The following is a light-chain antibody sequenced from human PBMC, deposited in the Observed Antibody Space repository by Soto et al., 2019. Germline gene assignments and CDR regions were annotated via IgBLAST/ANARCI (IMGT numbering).Light chain of an antibody. V-gene: IGKV3-15*01. CDR2: EAS. CDR3: QQYNKWPMYT. J-gene: IGKJ2*01. CDR1: QSVSSSY. Sequence: EIVLTQSPGTLSLSPGERATLSCRASQSVSSSYLAWYQQKPGQAPRLLIYEASTRATGIPARFSGSGSGTEFTLTISSLQSEDFAVYYCQQYNKWPMYTFGQGTKVDIK.